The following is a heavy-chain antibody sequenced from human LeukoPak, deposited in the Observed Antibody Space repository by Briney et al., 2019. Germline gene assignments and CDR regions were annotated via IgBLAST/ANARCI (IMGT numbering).Heavy chain of an antibody. V-gene: IGHV3-74*01. Sequence: GGSLRLSSEASGFTFSNYWMHWVRQPPGKGLMCVSQISTDGSQTFYADSVKGRFTISRDNAKNTLFLQMDSLRPEDTAVYYCVRSLRSADFWGQGTLVTVSS. J-gene: IGHJ4*02. CDR3: VRSLRSADF. CDR1: GFTFSNYW. CDR2: ISTDGSQT.